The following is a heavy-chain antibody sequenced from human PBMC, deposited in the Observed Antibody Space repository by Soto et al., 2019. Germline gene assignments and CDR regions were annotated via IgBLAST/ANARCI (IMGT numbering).Heavy chain of an antibody. CDR3: ARRYCTNSTNCPVGYVLDF. CDR1: GYSFFNYW. CDR2: IFPGTSNA. J-gene: IGHJ6*02. D-gene: IGHD2-8*01. V-gene: IGHV5-51*01. Sequence: PGESLKISCEASGYSFFNYWIGWVRQMPGKGLEWMGIIFPGTSNARYSPSFQGQVTISVDKSISTAYLEWSSLKASDTAMYYCARRYCTNSTNCPVGYVLDFWGQGTTVIVSS.